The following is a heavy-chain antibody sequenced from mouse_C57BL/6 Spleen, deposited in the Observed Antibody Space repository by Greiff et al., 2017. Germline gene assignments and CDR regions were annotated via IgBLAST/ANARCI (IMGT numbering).Heavy chain of an antibody. Sequence: SCKASGYTFTSYWMHWVKQRPGQGLEWIGEIDPSDSYTNYNQKFKGKSTLTVDKSSSTAYMQLSSLTSEDSAVYYCARRTETWFAYWGQGTLVTVSA. CDR3: ARRTETWFAY. V-gene: IGHV1-69*01. J-gene: IGHJ3*01. CDR1: GYTFTSYW. CDR2: IDPSDSYT.